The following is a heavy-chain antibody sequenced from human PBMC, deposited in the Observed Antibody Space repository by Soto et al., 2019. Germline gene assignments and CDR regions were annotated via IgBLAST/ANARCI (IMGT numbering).Heavy chain of an antibody. J-gene: IGHJ5*02. CDR3: SRSTGDYVWGSPPYCNWFDP. Sequence: QVQLQESGPGLVKPSQTLSLTCTVSGGSISSGAYYWSWIRQPSGKGLEWIGYIYYSGSTYYNPALKSQVTISVDTSKNQVSLKLSSVTAADTAVYYGSRSTGDYVWGSPPYCNWFDPWGQGTLVAFSS. D-gene: IGHD3-16*01. V-gene: IGHV4-30-4*01. CDR2: IYYSGST. CDR1: GGSISSGAYY.